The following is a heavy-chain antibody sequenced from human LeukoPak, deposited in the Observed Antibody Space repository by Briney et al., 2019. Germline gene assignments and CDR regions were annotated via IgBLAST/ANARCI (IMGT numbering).Heavy chain of an antibody. D-gene: IGHD2-8*01. Sequence: GASVKVSCKASGGTFSSYAISWVRQAPGQGLEWMGRIIPIFGTANYAQKFQGRVTITTDESTSKAYMELSSLRSEDTAVYYCARAGFAYYDAFDIWGQGTMVTVSS. V-gene: IGHV1-69*05. CDR2: IIPIFGTA. CDR3: ARAGFAYYDAFDI. J-gene: IGHJ3*02. CDR1: GGTFSSYA.